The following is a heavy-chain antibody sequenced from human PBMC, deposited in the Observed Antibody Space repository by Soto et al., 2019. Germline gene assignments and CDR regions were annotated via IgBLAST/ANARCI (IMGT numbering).Heavy chain of an antibody. J-gene: IGHJ4*02. CDR3: ARALYWTNGVCYPYYFDY. D-gene: IGHD2-8*01. Sequence: QVQLVQSGAEVKKPGSSVKVSCKASGGTFSSYTISWGRQAPGQGLEWMGRITPILGIANYAQKFQCRVTITAYKSTSTAYMELSSLRSEDTAVYYCARALYWTNGVCYPYYFDYWGQGTLVTVSS. CDR2: ITPILGIA. CDR1: GGTFSSYT. V-gene: IGHV1-69*02.